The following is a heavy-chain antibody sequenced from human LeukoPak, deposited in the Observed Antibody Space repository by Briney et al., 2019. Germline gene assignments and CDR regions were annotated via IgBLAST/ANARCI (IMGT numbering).Heavy chain of an antibody. D-gene: IGHD3-22*01. V-gene: IGHV4-30-4*08. Sequence: SETLSLTXTVSGGSISSGDYYWSWIRQPPGKGLEWIGYIYYSGSTYYNPSLKSRVTISVDTYKNQISLKLGSVTAADTAVYYCARDQGGYDSSGYLGYWGQGTLVTVSS. J-gene: IGHJ4*02. CDR2: IYYSGST. CDR3: ARDQGGYDSSGYLGY. CDR1: GGSISSGDYY.